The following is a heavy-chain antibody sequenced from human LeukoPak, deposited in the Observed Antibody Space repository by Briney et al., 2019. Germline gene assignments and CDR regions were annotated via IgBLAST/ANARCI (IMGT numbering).Heavy chain of an antibody. Sequence: PGRSLRLSCAASGFTFDDYAMHWVRQAPGKGLEWVSGISWNSGSIGYADSVKGRFTISRDNSKNTLYLQMNSLRAEDTAVYYCARDTGHYGYYFDYWGQGTLVTVSS. V-gene: IGHV3-9*01. CDR3: ARDTGHYGYYFDY. J-gene: IGHJ4*02. CDR2: ISWNSGSI. CDR1: GFTFDDYA. D-gene: IGHD4-17*01.